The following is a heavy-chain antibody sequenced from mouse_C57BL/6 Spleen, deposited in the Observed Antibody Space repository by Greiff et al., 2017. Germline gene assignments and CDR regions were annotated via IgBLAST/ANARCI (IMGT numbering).Heavy chain of an antibody. Sequence: VQLQQSGAELVKPGASVKLSCKASGYTFTSYWMQWVKQRPGQGLEWIGEIDPSDSYTNYNQKFKGKATLTVDTSSSTAYMQLSSLTSEDSAVYYCARRNYGSRIDYWGQGTTLTVSS. CDR2: IDPSDSYT. CDR3: ARRNYGSRIDY. D-gene: IGHD1-1*01. J-gene: IGHJ2*01. CDR1: GYTFTSYW. V-gene: IGHV1-50*01.